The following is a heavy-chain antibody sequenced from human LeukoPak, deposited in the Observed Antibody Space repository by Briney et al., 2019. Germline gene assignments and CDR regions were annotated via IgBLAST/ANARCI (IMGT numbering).Heavy chain of an antibody. D-gene: IGHD3-3*01. V-gene: IGHV1-46*03. J-gene: IGHJ4*02. CDR1: GYTFTSYY. Sequence: ASVKVSCKASGYTFTSYYMHWVRQAPGQGLEWLGIINPSGGSTSYAQKFQGRVTMTRDTSTSTVYMELSSLRSEDTAVYYCARGGTYYDFWSGGYFDYWGQGTLVTVSS. CDR3: ARGGTYYDFWSGGYFDY. CDR2: INPSGGST.